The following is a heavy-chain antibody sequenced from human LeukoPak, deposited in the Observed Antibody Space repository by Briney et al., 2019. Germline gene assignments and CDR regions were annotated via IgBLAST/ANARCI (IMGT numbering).Heavy chain of an antibody. CDR2: INHSGST. V-gene: IGHV4-34*01. CDR3: ARGRSFRIQLWFPRYFDY. J-gene: IGHJ4*02. Sequence: SETLSLTCAVYGGSFSGYYWSWIRQPPGKGLEWIGEINHSGSTNYDPSLKSRVTISVDTSKNRFSLKLSSVTAADTAVYYCARGRSFRIQLWFPRYFDYWGQGTLVTVSS. CDR1: GGSFSGYY. D-gene: IGHD5-18*01.